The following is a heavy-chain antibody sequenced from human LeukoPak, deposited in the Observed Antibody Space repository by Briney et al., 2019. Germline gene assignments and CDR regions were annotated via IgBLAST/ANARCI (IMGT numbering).Heavy chain of an antibody. V-gene: IGHV3-23*01. J-gene: IGHJ4*02. CDR2: ISGSGGGGT. Sequence: PGGSLRLSCAASGFTFSTYAMSWVRQAPGKGLEWVSGISGSGGGGTYYADSAKGRFTISRDNSKNTLYMQMSSLRAEDTAVYYCATPHFDYWGPGTLVTVSS. CDR1: GFTFSTYA. CDR3: ATPHFDY.